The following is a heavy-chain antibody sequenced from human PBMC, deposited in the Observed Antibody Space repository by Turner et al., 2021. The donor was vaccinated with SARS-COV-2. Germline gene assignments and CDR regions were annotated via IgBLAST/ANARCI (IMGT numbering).Heavy chain of an antibody. CDR3: AKGGWGAFDY. Sequence: EVQLLESGGGLVQPGGSLRLSCAASGITSTSYSMSWVRQAPGKGLGWVSSFRGSGVTTYYADSVKGRFTISRDSFNNMVYLQMNSLRADDMAVYYCAKGGWGAFDYWGQGILVIVSS. J-gene: IGHJ4*02. V-gene: IGHV3-23*01. CDR1: GITSTSYS. CDR2: FRGSGVTT. D-gene: IGHD3-16*01.